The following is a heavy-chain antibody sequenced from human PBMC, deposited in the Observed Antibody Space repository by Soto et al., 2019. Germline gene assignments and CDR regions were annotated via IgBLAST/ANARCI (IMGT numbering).Heavy chain of an antibody. CDR1: GFTFSSYS. CDR3: ARDYDCTNGVCYSGGLHGRHMDV. CDR2: ISSSSSTI. V-gene: IGHV3-48*01. D-gene: IGHD2-8*01. J-gene: IGHJ6*03. Sequence: EVQLVESGGGLVQPGGSLRLSCAASGFTFSSYSMNWVRQAPGKGLEWVSYISSSSSTIYYADSVKGRFTISRDNAKNSLYLHMNSLRAEDTAVYYCARDYDCTNGVCYSGGLHGRHMDVWGKGTTVTVSS.